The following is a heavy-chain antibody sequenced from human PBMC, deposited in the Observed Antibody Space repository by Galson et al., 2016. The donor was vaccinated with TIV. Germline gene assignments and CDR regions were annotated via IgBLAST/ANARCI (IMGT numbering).Heavy chain of an antibody. CDR2: VNPGGSII. V-gene: IGHV5-51*03. D-gene: IGHD4-17*01. J-gene: IGHJ3*02. Sequence: QSGAEVKKPGESLKISCKASGYRFTSYWIAWVRQVPGKGLEWVGVVNPGGSIIRYSPPFQGQVTISSDKSINTAYLQWISLKASDTAKYYCARQYDFGDYRGDAFDIWGQGTMVIVSS. CDR1: GYRFTSYW. CDR3: ARQYDFGDYRGDAFDI.